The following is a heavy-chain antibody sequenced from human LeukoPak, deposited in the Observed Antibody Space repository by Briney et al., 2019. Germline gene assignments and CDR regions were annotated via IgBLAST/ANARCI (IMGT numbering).Heavy chain of an antibody. J-gene: IGHJ4*02. V-gene: IGHV4-4*02. CDR1: GGSISSSNW. D-gene: IGHD6-19*01. CDR2: IYYSGRT. Sequence: SSETLSLTCAVSGGSISSSNWWSWVRQPPGKGLEWIGRIYYSGRTYYNPSLKSPITISVNTSNNQFSLKLTSVTAADTGVYYCARPPGVSGWSDYWGQGTLVTVSS. CDR3: ARPPGVSGWSDY.